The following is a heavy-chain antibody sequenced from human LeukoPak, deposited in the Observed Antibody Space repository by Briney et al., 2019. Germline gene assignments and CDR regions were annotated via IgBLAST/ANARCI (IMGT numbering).Heavy chain of an antibody. CDR2: IYYSGST. Sequence: TSETLSLTCTVSGGSISSYYWSWIRQPPGKGLEWIGYIYYSGSTNYNPSLKSRVTISVDTSKNQFSLKLSSVTAADTAVYYCASVRVGPYYYGMDVWGQGTTVTVSS. CDR3: ASVRVGPYYYGMDV. J-gene: IGHJ6*02. V-gene: IGHV4-59*01. CDR1: GGSISSYY. D-gene: IGHD2-2*01.